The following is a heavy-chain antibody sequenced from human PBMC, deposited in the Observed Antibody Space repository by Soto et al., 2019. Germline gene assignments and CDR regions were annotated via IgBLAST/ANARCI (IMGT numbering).Heavy chain of an antibody. CDR1: GFTFSSYA. Sequence: QVQLVESGGGVVQPGRSLRPSCAASGFTFSSYAMHWVRQAPGKGLEWVAAISYDGSNKYYADSVKGRFTISRDNSKNTLYLKMNSLRAEDTAVYYCARDQAGKSGFGEKTFDYWGQGTLVTVSS. CDR2: ISYDGSNK. V-gene: IGHV3-30-3*01. D-gene: IGHD3-10*01. J-gene: IGHJ4*02. CDR3: ARDQAGKSGFGEKTFDY.